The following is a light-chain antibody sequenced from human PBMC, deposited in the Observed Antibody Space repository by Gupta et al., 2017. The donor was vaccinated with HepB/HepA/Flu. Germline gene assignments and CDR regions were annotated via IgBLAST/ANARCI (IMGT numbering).Light chain of an antibody. CDR3: HSADNAGSDRM. J-gene: IGLJ3*02. V-gene: IGLV3-25*02. Sequence: SSELTQPPSVSVSPGQTARITCSGGELPSQDAYWYQQKPGQAPVMVISHENERPSGIPERFSGSSSGTTVTLTLSGVQAEEEADYYCHSADNAGSDRMFGGGTKRTVL. CDR2: HEN. CDR1: ELPSQD.